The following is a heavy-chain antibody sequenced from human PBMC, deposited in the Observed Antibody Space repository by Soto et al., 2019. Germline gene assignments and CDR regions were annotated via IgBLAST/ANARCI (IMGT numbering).Heavy chain of an antibody. CDR3: AKDHQGYGGKGYFDY. CDR1: GFTFSSYG. V-gene: IGHV3-30*18. D-gene: IGHD4-17*01. Sequence: GGSLRLSCAASGFTFSSYGMHWVRQAPGKGLEWVAVISYDGSNKYYADSVKGRFTISRDNSKNTLYLQMNSLRAEDTAVYYCAKDHQGYGGKGYFDYWGQGTLVTVSS. CDR2: ISYDGSNK. J-gene: IGHJ4*02.